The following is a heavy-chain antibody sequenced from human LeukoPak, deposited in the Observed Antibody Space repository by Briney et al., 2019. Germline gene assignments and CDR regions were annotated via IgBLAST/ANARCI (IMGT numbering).Heavy chain of an antibody. CDR1: GFTFGDYL. CDR3: SRGSGWLSVY. Sequence: KTAGSLRLSCTASGFTFGDYLMSWFRQAPGKGLEWIGFISGGTTEYAASVKGRFTISRDDSTSIAYLQMNSLTTEDTAVYYCSRGSGWLSVYWGQGTLVTVSS. D-gene: IGHD6-19*01. V-gene: IGHV3-49*05. J-gene: IGHJ4*02. CDR2: ISGGTT.